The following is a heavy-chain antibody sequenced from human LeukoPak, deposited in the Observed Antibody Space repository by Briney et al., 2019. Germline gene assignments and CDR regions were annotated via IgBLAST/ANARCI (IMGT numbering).Heavy chain of an antibody. CDR3: ARGGSDTAMAHDY. Sequence: GGSLRLSCAASGLTFCIHWMHWVRQAPGKGLMWVSRINRGGSRTDYADSVKGRFTISRDDAKNTLYLQLNSLRAEDTAVYFCARGGSDTAMAHDYWGLGTLVTVSS. J-gene: IGHJ4*02. V-gene: IGHV3-74*01. CDR2: INRGGSRT. D-gene: IGHD5-18*01. CDR1: GLTFCIHW.